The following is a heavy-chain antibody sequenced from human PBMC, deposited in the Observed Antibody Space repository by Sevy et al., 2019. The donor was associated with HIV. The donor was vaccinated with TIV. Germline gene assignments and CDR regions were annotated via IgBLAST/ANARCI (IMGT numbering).Heavy chain of an antibody. Sequence: KQSQTLSLTCAISGESVSSNSVAWNWTRQSPSTGLEWLGRTYYKSKWFNDYAVSAKGRITINIDTSKNQFSLQLNSVTPGDTAVYYCERKGSGRNWNDGAFDIWGQGTMVTVSS. CDR2: TYYKSKWFN. CDR3: ERKGSGRNWNDGAFDI. V-gene: IGHV6-1*01. D-gene: IGHD1-20*01. J-gene: IGHJ3*02. CDR1: GESVSSNSVA.